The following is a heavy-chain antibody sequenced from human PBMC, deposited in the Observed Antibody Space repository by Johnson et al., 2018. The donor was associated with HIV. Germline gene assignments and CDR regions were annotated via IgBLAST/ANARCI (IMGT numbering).Heavy chain of an antibody. D-gene: IGHD5-18*01. V-gene: IGHV3-20*04. J-gene: IGHJ3*02. Sequence: MLLVESGGTVVRPGGSLRLSCAVSGFRFDDYGMSWVRQAPGKGLEWVSGINWNGGSTGYVDSVKGRFIISRENAKNSLYLQMNSLRAEDTAVYYCASRSYGYVRHAFDIWGQGTMVTVSS. CDR3: ASRSYGYVRHAFDI. CDR2: INWNGGST. CDR1: GFRFDDYG.